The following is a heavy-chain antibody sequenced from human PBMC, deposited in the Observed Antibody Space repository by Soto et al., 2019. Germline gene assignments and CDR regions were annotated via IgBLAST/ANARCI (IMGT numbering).Heavy chain of an antibody. CDR1: GGSFSGYY. CDR3: ARGMVEMATIDAPHWFDP. Sequence: SETLSLTCAVYGGSFSGYYWNWIRQPPGKGLEWIGEIDHSGDTKYNPSLKSRVTISVDTSKNQFSLKLSSVTAADTAVYYCARGMVEMATIDAPHWFDPWGQGTLVTVSS. V-gene: IGHV4-34*01. J-gene: IGHJ5*02. CDR2: IDHSGDT. D-gene: IGHD5-12*01.